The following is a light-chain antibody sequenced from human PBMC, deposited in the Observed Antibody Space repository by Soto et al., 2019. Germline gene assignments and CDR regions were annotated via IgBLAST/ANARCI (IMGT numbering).Light chain of an antibody. CDR1: SGHSTYA. CDR2: LNSDGSH. J-gene: IGLJ2*01. Sequence: QPVLTQSPSASASLGASVKLTCTLSSGHSTYAIAWHQQQPEKGPRSLMKLNSDGSHSKGDGIPDRCSGSSSGAERYLTISSLQSEDEADYYCQTWGTGIYVVFGGGTKLTVL. CDR3: QTWGTGIYVV. V-gene: IGLV4-69*01.